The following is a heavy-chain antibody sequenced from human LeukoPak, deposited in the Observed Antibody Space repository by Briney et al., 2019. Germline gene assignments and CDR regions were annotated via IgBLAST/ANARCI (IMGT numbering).Heavy chain of an antibody. Sequence: GGSLRLSCAASGFTISSYAMHWVRQAPGKGLEWVAVISYDGSNKYYADSVKGRFTISRDNFKHTLYLQMNSLRAQDTAVYYCARIIMGATGVGFDIWGEGTMVSVSS. CDR3: ARIIMGATGVGFDI. D-gene: IGHD1-26*01. CDR2: ISYDGSNK. J-gene: IGHJ3*02. V-gene: IGHV3-30-3*01. CDR1: GFTISSYA.